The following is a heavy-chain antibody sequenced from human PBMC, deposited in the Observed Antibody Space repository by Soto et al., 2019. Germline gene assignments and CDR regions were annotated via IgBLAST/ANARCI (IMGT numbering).Heavy chain of an antibody. J-gene: IGHJ4*02. V-gene: IGHV3-74*01. CDR1: GFTFSGYW. Sequence: EVQLVESGGGLVLPGGSLRLSCAASGFTFSGYWMHWVRQAPGEGLVWVSRINPDGSIANYADSVKGRFTISRDNAKNTLFLLMNGLRAEDTGVYYCAKETASFNDHWGQGTLVSVSS. D-gene: IGHD1-1*01. CDR3: AKETASFNDH. CDR2: INPDGSIA.